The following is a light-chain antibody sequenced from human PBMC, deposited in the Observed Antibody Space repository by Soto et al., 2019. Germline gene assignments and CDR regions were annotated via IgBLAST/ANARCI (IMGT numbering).Light chain of an antibody. J-gene: IGKJ5*01. Sequence: DIVMTQSPLSLPVTPGEPASISCRSSQSLLHLNGNNYLDWYLQKPGQSLQLLIYLGFNRASGVPDRLSGSGSGTDFILKISRVEAEDVGIYYCMQALQHPVTFGQGTRLEMK. CDR1: QSLLHLNGNNY. CDR2: LGF. CDR3: MQALQHPVT. V-gene: IGKV2-28*01.